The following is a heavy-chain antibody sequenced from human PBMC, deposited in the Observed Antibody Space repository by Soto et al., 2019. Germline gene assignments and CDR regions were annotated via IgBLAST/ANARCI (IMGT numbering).Heavy chain of an antibody. Sequence: ASVKVSCKASGYTFTGYYMHWVRQAPGQGLEWMGWINPNSGGTNYAQKFQGRVTLTRDTSISTAYMELSMLRSDDKAVFFCAASRAYCSTPNFHSTPFEYWRQGSLVTVSS. V-gene: IGHV1-2*02. CDR2: INPNSGGT. CDR3: AASRAYCSTPNFHSTPFEY. J-gene: IGHJ4*02. D-gene: IGHD2-2*01. CDR1: GYTFTGYY.